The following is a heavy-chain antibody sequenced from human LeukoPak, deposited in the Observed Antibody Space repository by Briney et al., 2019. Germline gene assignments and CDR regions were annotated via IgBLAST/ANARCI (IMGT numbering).Heavy chain of an antibody. CDR3: ARHVTRLYYGSGSSNWFDP. J-gene: IGHJ5*02. Sequence: SETLSLTCAVYGGSFSGYYWSWIRQPPGKGLEWIGEINHSGSTNYNPSLKSRVTISVDTSKNQFSLKLSSVTAADTAVYYCARHVTRLYYGSGSSNWFDPWGQGTLVTVSS. D-gene: IGHD3-10*01. CDR1: GGSFSGYY. V-gene: IGHV4-34*01. CDR2: INHSGST.